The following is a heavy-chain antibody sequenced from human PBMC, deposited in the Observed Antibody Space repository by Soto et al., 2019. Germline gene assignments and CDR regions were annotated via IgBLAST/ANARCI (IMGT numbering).Heavy chain of an antibody. D-gene: IGHD2-8*01. CDR1: GYTFTDYY. V-gene: IGHV1-46*01. J-gene: IGHJ4*02. CDR2: INPSGGST. Sequence: QVQLVQSGAEVKKPGASVKVSCKASGYTFTDYYIHWVRQAPGQGLEWLGMINPSGGSTDYAQKFRGRVTMTRDTSTGTVYMELSSLRSEDTAVYYCARHPFPGCIDAVCYPFDYWGQGTPVTVSS. CDR3: ARHPFPGCIDAVCYPFDY.